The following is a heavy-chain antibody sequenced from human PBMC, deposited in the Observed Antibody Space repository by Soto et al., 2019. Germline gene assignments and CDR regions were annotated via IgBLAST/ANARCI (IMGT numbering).Heavy chain of an antibody. Sequence: HPGGSLRLSCAASGFTFSSYAMSWVRQAPGKGLEWVSAISGSGGSTYYADSVKGRFTISKDNSKNTLYLQMNSLRAEDTAVYYCRVKGYYGSGSYPARGLGYGMDVWGQGTTVTVSS. J-gene: IGHJ6*02. CDR2: ISGSGGST. CDR1: GFTFSSYA. CDR3: RVKGYYGSGSYPARGLGYGMDV. V-gene: IGHV3-23*01. D-gene: IGHD3-10*01.